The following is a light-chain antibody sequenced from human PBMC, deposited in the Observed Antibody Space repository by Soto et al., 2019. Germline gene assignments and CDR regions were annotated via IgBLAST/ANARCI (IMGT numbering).Light chain of an antibody. Sequence: DIQMTQSPSTLSASVGDRVTITCRASQSISSWLAWYQQKPGKAPKLLIYKAPSLESGVPSRFSGSGSGTEFTLTISSLQPDDFATYYCQQYNSYPTFGQGTKVDI. CDR3: QQYNSYPT. CDR2: KAP. CDR1: QSISSW. V-gene: IGKV1-5*03. J-gene: IGKJ1*01.